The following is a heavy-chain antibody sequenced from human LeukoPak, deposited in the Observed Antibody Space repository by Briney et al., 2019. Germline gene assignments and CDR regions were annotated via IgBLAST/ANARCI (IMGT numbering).Heavy chain of an antibody. D-gene: IGHD4-17*01. Sequence: GESLKISCAASGFSLSNHYMDWVRQAPGKGLEWVGRTRNRADSYTTEYAASVRGRFIISRDDSRNSLFLQMNSLKTEDTAVYFCARGFDYGDGFDYWGQGTLVTVSS. V-gene: IGHV3-72*01. CDR3: ARGFDYGDGFDY. CDR1: GFSLSNHY. CDR2: TRNRADSYTT. J-gene: IGHJ4*02.